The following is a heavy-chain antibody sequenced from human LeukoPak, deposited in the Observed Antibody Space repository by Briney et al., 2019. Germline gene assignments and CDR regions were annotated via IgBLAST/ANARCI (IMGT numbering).Heavy chain of an antibody. CDR2: IRGSGGST. CDR3: AKRTKQQLVSPCDY. V-gene: IGHV3-23*01. CDR1: GFTFSSYA. J-gene: IGHJ4*02. Sequence: GGSLRLSCAASGFTFSSYAMSWVRQAPGKGLEWVSAIRGSGGSTYYADSVKGRFTISRDNSKNTLYLQMNSLRAEDTAVYYCAKRTKQQLVSPCDYWGQGTLVTVSS. D-gene: IGHD6-13*01.